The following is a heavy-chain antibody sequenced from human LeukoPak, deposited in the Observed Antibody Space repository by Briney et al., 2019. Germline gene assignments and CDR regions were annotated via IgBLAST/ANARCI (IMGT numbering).Heavy chain of an antibody. V-gene: IGHV1-69*01. D-gene: IGHD3-22*01. CDR1: XGTFSXYX. Sequence: KVXCXASXGTFSXYXISWVRQAPGQGLEWMGGIIPIFGTANYAQKFQGRVTITADESTSTAYMELSSLRSEDTAVYYCARDSPSGYYDSSGYSNWFDPWGQGTLVTVSS. CDR2: IIPIFGTA. CDR3: ARDSPSGYYDSSGYSNWFDP. J-gene: IGHJ5*02.